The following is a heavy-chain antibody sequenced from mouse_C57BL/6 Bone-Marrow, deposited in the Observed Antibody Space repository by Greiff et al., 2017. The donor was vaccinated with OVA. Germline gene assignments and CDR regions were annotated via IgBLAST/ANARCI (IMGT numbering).Heavy chain of an antibody. CDR2: ISDGGSYT. V-gene: IGHV5-4*03. CDR3: ARAYYDYDGYAMDY. CDR1: GFTFSSYA. D-gene: IGHD2-4*01. Sequence: EVKVEESGGGLVKPGGSLKLSCAASGFTFSSYAMSWVRQTPEKRLEWVATISDGGSYTYYPDNVKGRFTISRDNAKNNLYLQMSHLKSEDTAMYYCARAYYDYDGYAMDYWGQGTSVTVSS. J-gene: IGHJ4*01.